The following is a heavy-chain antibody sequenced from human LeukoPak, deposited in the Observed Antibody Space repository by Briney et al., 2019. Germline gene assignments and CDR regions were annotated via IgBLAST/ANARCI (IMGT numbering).Heavy chain of an antibody. J-gene: IGHJ3*02. D-gene: IGHD3-10*01. V-gene: IGHV3-7*01. Sequence: GGSLRLSCEASGFTFNTYWMNWVRQAPGKGLEWVANINQDGSKKYLVDSVRGRFTITRDNAQGSLYLQMNSLRAEDTVLYYCARDRDENYYDSGNAFDIWGQGTVVTVSS. CDR1: GFTFNTYW. CDR3: ARDRDENYYDSGNAFDI. CDR2: INQDGSKK.